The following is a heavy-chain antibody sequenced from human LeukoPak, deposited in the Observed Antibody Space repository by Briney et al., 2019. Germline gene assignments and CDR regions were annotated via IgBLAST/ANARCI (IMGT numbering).Heavy chain of an antibody. Sequence: SVKVSCKASGGTFSSYGISWVRQAPGQGLEWMGRIIPILGIANYAQKFQGRVTITADESTSTAYMELRSLRSEDTAVYYCARDSSSWSHVDYWGQGTLVTVSS. CDR3: ARDSSSWSHVDY. CDR2: IIPILGIA. D-gene: IGHD6-13*01. CDR1: GGTFSSYG. J-gene: IGHJ4*02. V-gene: IGHV1-69*04.